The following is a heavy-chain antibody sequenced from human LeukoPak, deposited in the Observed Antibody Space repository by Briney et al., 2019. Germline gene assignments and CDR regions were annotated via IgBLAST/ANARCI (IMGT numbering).Heavy chain of an antibody. D-gene: IGHD6-6*01. CDR3: ARGHSSSPYYFDY. V-gene: IGHV4-59*08. J-gene: IGHJ4*02. Sequence: TPSETLSLTCTVFGGSISSYYWSWIRQPPGKGLEWIGYIYYSGSTNYNPSLKSRVTISVDTSKNQFSLKLSSVTDADTAVYYCARGHSSSPYYFDYWGQGTLVTVSS. CDR2: IYYSGST. CDR1: GGSISSYY.